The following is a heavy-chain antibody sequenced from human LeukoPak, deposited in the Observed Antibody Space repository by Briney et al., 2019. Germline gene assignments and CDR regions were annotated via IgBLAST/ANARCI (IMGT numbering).Heavy chain of an antibody. V-gene: IGHV3-53*04. J-gene: IGHJ4*02. CDR2: IYSGGST. Sequence: GGSLRLSCSASWFTVSSNYMSWVRQAPGKGPELVSVIYSGGSTYYADSVKGRFTISRHNSKNTLYLQMNSLRAEDTAVYYCARGLYTQGYFDYWGQGTLVTVSS. CDR3: ARGLYTQGYFDY. D-gene: IGHD2-8*01. CDR1: WFTVSSNY.